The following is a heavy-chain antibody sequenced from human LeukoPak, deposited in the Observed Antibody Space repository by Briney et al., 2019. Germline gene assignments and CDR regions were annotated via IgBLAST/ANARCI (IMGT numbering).Heavy chain of an antibody. CDR3: ARDPGMVGDLDP. J-gene: IGHJ5*02. D-gene: IGHD1-26*01. Sequence: EASVKVSCKASGYTFTGYYMHWVRQAPGQGLEWMGWINPNSGGTNYAQKFQGRVTMTRDTSSSTAFMELSRLRSDDTAVCDTARDPGMVGDLDPWGERTLVSVSS. CDR2: INPNSGGT. V-gene: IGHV1-2*02. CDR1: GYTFTGYY.